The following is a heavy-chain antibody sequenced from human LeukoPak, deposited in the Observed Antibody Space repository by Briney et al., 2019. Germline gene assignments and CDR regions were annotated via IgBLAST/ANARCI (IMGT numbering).Heavy chain of an antibody. CDR1: GGSFSGYF. V-gene: IGHV4-34*01. J-gene: IGHJ3*02. CDR3: ARLYGDYAFWAFDI. Sequence: SETLSLTCGVSGGSFSGYFWSWIRQPPGKGLEWIGEINDSGYTNYNPSLKSRVTISVDTSKNQFSLKLSSVTAADTAVYYCARLYGDYAFWAFDIWGQGTMVTVSS. D-gene: IGHD4-17*01. CDR2: INDSGYT.